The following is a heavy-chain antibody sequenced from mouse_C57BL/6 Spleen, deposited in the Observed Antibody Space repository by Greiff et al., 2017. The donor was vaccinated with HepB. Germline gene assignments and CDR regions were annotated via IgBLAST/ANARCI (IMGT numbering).Heavy chain of an antibody. J-gene: IGHJ4*01. D-gene: IGHD1-1*01. CDR1: GFSLSTSGMG. Sequence: QVTLKESGPGILQSSQTLSLTCSFSGFSLSTSGMGVSWLRQPSGKGLEWLAHIYWDDDKRYNPSLKSRLTISKDTSRNQVFLKITSVDTADTATYYCARYYYGSSLYAMDYWGQGTSVTVSS. V-gene: IGHV8-12*01. CDR3: ARYYYGSSLYAMDY. CDR2: IYWDDDK.